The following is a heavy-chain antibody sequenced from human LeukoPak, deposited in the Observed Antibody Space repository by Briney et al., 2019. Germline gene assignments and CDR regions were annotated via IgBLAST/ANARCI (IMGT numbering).Heavy chain of an antibody. J-gene: IGHJ5*02. D-gene: IGHD6-19*01. V-gene: IGHV4-61*01. CDR2: IYYSGGT. CDR3: ARVPAPQQWLVLWEEGWFDP. CDR1: DGSISSGSYY. Sequence: SETLSLACTVSDGSISSGSYYWSWIRQPPGKGLEWIGYIYYSGGTNYNPSLKSRVTISIDASKNQFSLKLSSVTAADTAVYYCARVPAPQQWLVLWEEGWFDPWGEGTLVTVSS.